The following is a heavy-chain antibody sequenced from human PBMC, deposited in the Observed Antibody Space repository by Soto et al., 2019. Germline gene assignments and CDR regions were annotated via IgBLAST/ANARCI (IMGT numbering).Heavy chain of an antibody. D-gene: IGHD5-18*01. J-gene: IGHJ4*02. CDR2: IWYDGSNK. CDR1: GFTFSSYG. Sequence: GGSLRLSCAASGFTFSSYGMRWVRQAPGKGLEWVAVIWYDGSNKYYADSVKGRFTISRDNSKNTLYLQMNSLRAEDTAVYYCARDHRRGYSYGPFDYWGQGTLVTVSS. CDR3: ARDHRRGYSYGPFDY. V-gene: IGHV3-33*01.